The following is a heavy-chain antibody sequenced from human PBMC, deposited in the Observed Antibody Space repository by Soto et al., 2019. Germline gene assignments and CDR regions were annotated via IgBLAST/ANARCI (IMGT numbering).Heavy chain of an antibody. Sequence: QITLKESGPTLVKPTQTLTLTCTFSGFSLSTSGVCVGWIRQPPGKALQWLAFLYWDADKRYSPSLKSRLTITKYTSKNQVLLTMTNMDPVDTATYYCARTSVNWGSRGLVDYWGQGTLVTVAS. J-gene: IGHJ4*02. CDR3: ARTSVNWGSRGLVDY. V-gene: IGHV2-5*02. CDR1: GFSLSTSGVC. D-gene: IGHD7-27*01. CDR2: LYWDADK.